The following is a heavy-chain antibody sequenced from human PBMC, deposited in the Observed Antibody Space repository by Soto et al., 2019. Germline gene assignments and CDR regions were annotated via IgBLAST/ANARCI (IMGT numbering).Heavy chain of an antibody. CDR1: GGSISSGGYS. CDR3: ARESYGSGSYYLYGMDV. V-gene: IGHV4-30-2*01. J-gene: IGHJ6*02. CDR2: IYHSGST. D-gene: IGHD3-10*01. Sequence: PSETLSLTCAVSGGSISSGGYSWSWIRQPPGKGLEWIGYIYHSGSTYYNPSLKSRVTISVDRSKNQFSLKLSSVTAADTAVYYCARESYGSGSYYLYGMDVWGQGTTVTVSS.